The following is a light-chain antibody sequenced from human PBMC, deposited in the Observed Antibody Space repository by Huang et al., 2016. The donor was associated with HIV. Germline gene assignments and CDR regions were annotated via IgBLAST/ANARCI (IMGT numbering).Light chain of an antibody. CDR1: QSVSSN. CDR2: GAS. J-gene: IGKJ4*01. V-gene: IGKV3-15*01. CDR3: QQYNNWPPLT. Sequence: EIVMTQSPATLPVSPGERATLSCRASQSVSSNLAWYQQKPGQAPRLLIYGASTRATGIPARFSGSGSGTEFTLTISSLQSEDFAVYYCQQYNNWPPLTFGGWTKVEIK.